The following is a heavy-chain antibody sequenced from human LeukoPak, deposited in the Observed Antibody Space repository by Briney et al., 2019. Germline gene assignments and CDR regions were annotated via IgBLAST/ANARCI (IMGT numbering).Heavy chain of an antibody. Sequence: GGSLRLSCAASGFTFSSYSMNWVRQAPGKGLEWVSSIRSSSSYIYYADSVKGRFTISRDNGKNSLDLQMNSLRADDTAVYYCARDTLGEGEDANYAVYYFDYWGQGTVVTVSS. CDR3: ARDTLGEGEDANYAVYYFDY. D-gene: IGHD4/OR15-4a*01. CDR2: IRSSSSYI. CDR1: GFTFSSYS. V-gene: IGHV3-21*01. J-gene: IGHJ4*02.